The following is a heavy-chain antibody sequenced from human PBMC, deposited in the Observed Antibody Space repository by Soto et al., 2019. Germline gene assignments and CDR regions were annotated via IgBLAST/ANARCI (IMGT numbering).Heavy chain of an antibody. V-gene: IGHV4-31*03. CDR1: GGSISSGGYY. Sequence: TLSLSCTVSGGSISSGGYYWSWIRQHPGKGLELIGYIYYSGSTYYNPSLKSRVTISVDTSNNQFSLKLSSVTAADTAVYYCARERRKRVSGYYNWFAPWGQGTLVTV. CDR3: ARERRKRVSGYYNWFAP. CDR2: IYYSGST. D-gene: IGHD3-22*01. J-gene: IGHJ5*02.